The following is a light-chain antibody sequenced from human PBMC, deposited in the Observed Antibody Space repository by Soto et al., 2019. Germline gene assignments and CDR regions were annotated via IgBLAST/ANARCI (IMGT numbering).Light chain of an antibody. J-gene: IGLJ3*02. CDR1: TSNIGVNT. Sequence: QPVLTQPPSASGTPGQRVTISCSGSTSNIGVNTVNWYRRLPGTAPKLLIYHDTQRPSGVPDRFSGSKSGTSASLAIIGLQSEDEADYFCATWDDTLNGWVFGGGTKLTVL. CDR2: HDT. CDR3: ATWDDTLNGWV. V-gene: IGLV1-44*01.